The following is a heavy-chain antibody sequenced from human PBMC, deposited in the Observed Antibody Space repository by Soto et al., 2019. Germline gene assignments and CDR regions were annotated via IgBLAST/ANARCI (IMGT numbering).Heavy chain of an antibody. CDR2: ISAYNGNT. J-gene: IGHJ4*02. CDR1: GYTFTSYG. CDR3: ASSLLVGYGLEGESD. V-gene: IGHV1-18*01. D-gene: IGHD5-18*01. Sequence: QVQLVQSGAEVKKPGASVKVSCKASGYTFTSYGISWVPQAPVQGIEWMGWISAYNGNTNYAQKLQGRVTMTADTSASTAYMELRSLRSDDTAVYYCASSLLVGYGLEGESDWGQGTLVTVSS.